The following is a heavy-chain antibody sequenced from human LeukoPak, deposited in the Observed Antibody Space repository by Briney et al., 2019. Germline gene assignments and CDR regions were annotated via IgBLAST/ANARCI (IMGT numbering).Heavy chain of an antibody. V-gene: IGHV3-30-3*01. Sequence: GGSLRLSCAASGFTFSSYAMHWVRQAPGKGLEWVAVTSYDGSNKYYADSVKGRFTISRDNSKNTLYLQMNSLRAEDTAVYYCARDEDSSGYYYGYFQHWGQGTLVTVSS. J-gene: IGHJ1*01. CDR2: TSYDGSNK. D-gene: IGHD3-22*01. CDR3: ARDEDSSGYYYGYFQH. CDR1: GFTFSSYA.